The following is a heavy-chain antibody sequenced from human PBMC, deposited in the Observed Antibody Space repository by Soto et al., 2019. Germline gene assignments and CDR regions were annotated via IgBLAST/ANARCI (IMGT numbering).Heavy chain of an antibody. CDR1: GDTFTSYG. CDR3: AREEVTMVRGVIMPDAFDI. V-gene: IGHV1-18*01. J-gene: IGHJ3*02. CDR2: ISAYNGNT. D-gene: IGHD3-10*01. Sequence: ASVKVSCKASGDTFTSYGISWVRQAPGQGLEWMGWISAYNGNTNYAQKLQGRVTMTTDTSTSTAYMELRSLRSDDTAVYYCAREEVTMVRGVIMPDAFDIWGQGTMVTVSS.